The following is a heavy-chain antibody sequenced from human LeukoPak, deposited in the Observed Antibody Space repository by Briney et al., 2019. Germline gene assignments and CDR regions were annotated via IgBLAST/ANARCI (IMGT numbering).Heavy chain of an antibody. CDR1: GFPFDRFW. V-gene: IGHV3-7*01. D-gene: IGHD1-1*01. CDR3: ATPTAGTWHFDY. J-gene: IGHJ4*02. CDR2: IKHDGSAK. Sequence: PGGSLRLSCAASGFPFDRFWMSWVRQAPGKGLEWVANIKHDGSAKNFVDSVKGRFTISRDNAKNSLYLQMNSLRAEDTAVYYCATPTAGTWHFDYWGQGTLVTVSS.